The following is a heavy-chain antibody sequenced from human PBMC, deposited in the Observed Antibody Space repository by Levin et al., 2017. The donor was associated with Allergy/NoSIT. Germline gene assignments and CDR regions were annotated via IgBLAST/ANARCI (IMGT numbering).Heavy chain of an antibody. CDR1: GGSISSYY. D-gene: IGHD5-18*01. Sequence: SQTLSLTCTVSGGSISSYYWSWIRQPPGKGLEWIGYIYYSGSTNYNPSLKSRVTISVDTSKNQFSLKLSSVTAADTAVYYCARGAEAYSYGSDYWGQGTLVTVSS. CDR3: ARGAEAYSYGSDY. V-gene: IGHV4-59*01. J-gene: IGHJ4*02. CDR2: IYYSGST.